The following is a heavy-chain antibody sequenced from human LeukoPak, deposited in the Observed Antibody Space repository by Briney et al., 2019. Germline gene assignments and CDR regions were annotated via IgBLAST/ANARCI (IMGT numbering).Heavy chain of an antibody. CDR2: INWNGGST. CDR3: ARGSPALRQLWGYLFDY. CDR1: GFTFGDYG. J-gene: IGHJ4*02. D-gene: IGHD5-18*01. V-gene: IGHV3-20*04. Sequence: GGSLRLSCAASGFTFGDYGMSWVRQAPGKGLEWVSGINWNGGSTGYADSVKGRFTISRDNAKNSLYLQMNSLRAEDTALYYCARGSPALRQLWGYLFDYWGQGTLVTVSS.